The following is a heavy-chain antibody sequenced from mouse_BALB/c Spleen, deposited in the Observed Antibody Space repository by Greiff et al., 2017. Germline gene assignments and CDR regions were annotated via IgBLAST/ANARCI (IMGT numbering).Heavy chain of an antibody. CDR3: ARYDYDPAMDY. V-gene: IGHV3-2*02. J-gene: IGHJ4*01. CDR2: ISYSGST. CDR1: GYSITSDYA. D-gene: IGHD2-4*01. Sequence: VQLQQSGPGLVKPSQSLSLTCTVTGYSITSDYAWNWIRQFPGNKLEWMGYISYSGSTSYNPSLKSRISITRDTSKNQFFLQLNSVTTEDTATYYCARYDYDPAMDYWGQGTSVTVSS.